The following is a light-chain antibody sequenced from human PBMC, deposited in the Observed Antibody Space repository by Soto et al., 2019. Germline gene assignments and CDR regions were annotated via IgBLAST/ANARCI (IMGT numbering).Light chain of an antibody. J-gene: IGKJ4*01. CDR1: QSVSSY. Sequence: EIVLTQSPATLSLSPGERATLSCRASQSVSSYLAWYQQKPGQAPRLLIYDASNRAPGIPARFSGSGSGTELTLTISSLEPEDFAVYYCQQRSNWPPLTFGGGTKVEIK. CDR2: DAS. CDR3: QQRSNWPPLT. V-gene: IGKV3-11*01.